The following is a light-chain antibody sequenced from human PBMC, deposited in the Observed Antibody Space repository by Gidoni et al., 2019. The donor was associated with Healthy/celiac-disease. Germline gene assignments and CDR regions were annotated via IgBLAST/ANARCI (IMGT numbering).Light chain of an antibody. CDR3: QQSYSTPPT. Sequence: DIQMTQSPSSLSASVGDRVTITCRASQSISSYLNWYQQKPGKAPKLLIYAASSLQSGVPSRFSGSVSGTDFTLTISSLQPEDFATYYCQQSYSTPPTFXGXTKVEIK. J-gene: IGKJ4*01. V-gene: IGKV1-39*01. CDR2: AAS. CDR1: QSISSY.